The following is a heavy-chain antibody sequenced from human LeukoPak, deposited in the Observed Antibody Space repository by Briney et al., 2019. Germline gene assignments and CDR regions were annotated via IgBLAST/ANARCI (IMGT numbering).Heavy chain of an antibody. J-gene: IGHJ4*02. CDR1: GGSFSGYY. CDR2: INHSGST. Sequence: SETLSLTCAVYGGSFSGYYWSWIRQPLGKGLEWIGEINHSGSTNYNPSLKSRVTISVDTSKNQFSLKLSSVTAADTAVYYCARREYSSGWYYFDYWGQGTLVTVSS. CDR3: ARREYSSGWYYFDY. V-gene: IGHV4-34*01. D-gene: IGHD6-19*01.